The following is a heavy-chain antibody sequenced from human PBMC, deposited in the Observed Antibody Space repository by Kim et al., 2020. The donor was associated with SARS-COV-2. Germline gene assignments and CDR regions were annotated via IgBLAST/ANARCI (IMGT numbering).Heavy chain of an antibody. J-gene: IGHJ6*02. CDR1: GFTFSSYS. V-gene: IGHV3-21*01. CDR3: ARDAGPFGSSWDYYYGMDV. D-gene: IGHD6-13*01. CDR2: ISSSSSYI. Sequence: GGSLRLSCAASGFTFSSYSMNWVRQAPGKGLEWVSSISSSSSYIYYADSVKGRFTISRDNAKNSLYLQMNSLRAEDTAVYYCARDAGPFGSSWDYYYGMDVWGQGTTVTVSS.